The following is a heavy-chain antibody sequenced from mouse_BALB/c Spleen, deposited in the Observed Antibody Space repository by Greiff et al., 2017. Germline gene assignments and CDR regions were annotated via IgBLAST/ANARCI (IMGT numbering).Heavy chain of an antibody. CDR2: IRNKANGYTT. CDR1: GFTFTDYY. V-gene: IGHV7-3*02. Sequence: DVKLVESGGGLVQPGGSLRLSCATSGFTFTDYYMSWVRQPPGKALEWLGFIRNKANGYTTEYSASVKGRFTISRDNSQSILYLQMNTLRAEDSATYYCARDPYDCAMDYWGQGTSVTVSS. CDR3: ARDPYDCAMDY. D-gene: IGHD2-4*01. J-gene: IGHJ4*01.